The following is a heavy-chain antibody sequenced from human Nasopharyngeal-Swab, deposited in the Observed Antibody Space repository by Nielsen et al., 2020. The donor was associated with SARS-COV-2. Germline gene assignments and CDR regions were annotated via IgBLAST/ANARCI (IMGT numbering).Heavy chain of an antibody. CDR1: GFTFSSYA. V-gene: IGHV3-30-3*01. Sequence: GESLKISCAASGFTFSSYAIHWVRQAPGKGLEWVAVISYDGSNKYYADSVKGRFTISRDNSKNTLYLQMNSLRAEDTAVYYCAKDSSTYDILTGYLLHWGQGTLVTVSS. D-gene: IGHD3-9*01. CDR3: AKDSSTYDILTGYLLH. J-gene: IGHJ4*02. CDR2: ISYDGSNK.